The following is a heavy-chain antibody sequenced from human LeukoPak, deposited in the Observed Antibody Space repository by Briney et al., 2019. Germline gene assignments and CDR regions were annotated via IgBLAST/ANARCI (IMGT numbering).Heavy chain of an antibody. V-gene: IGHV4-38-2*02. Sequence: SETLSLTCTVSGYSISSGYYWGWIRQPPGKGLEWIGYIYYSGSTNYNPSLKSRVTISVDTPKNQFSLKLSSVTAADTAVYYCASSVIIPYYFDYWGQGTLVTVSS. CDR2: IYYSGST. D-gene: IGHD3-3*01. J-gene: IGHJ4*02. CDR1: GYSISSGYY. CDR3: ASSVIIPYYFDY.